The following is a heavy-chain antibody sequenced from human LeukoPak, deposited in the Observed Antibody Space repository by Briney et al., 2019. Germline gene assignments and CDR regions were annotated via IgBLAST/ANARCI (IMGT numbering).Heavy chain of an antibody. CDR3: AREWGLRLFDY. Sequence: PGGSLRLSCAASGFTFDDYAMHWVRQAPGKGLEWVAVISYDGSSKDYADSVKGRFTISRDNSKNTLYLQMNSLRAEDTAVYYCAREWGLRLFDYWGQGTLVTVSS. D-gene: IGHD1-26*01. CDR1: GFTFDDYA. CDR2: ISYDGSSK. J-gene: IGHJ4*02. V-gene: IGHV3-30-3*01.